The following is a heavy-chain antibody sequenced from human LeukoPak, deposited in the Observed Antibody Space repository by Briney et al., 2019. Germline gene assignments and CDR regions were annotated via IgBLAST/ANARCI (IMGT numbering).Heavy chain of an antibody. V-gene: IGHV4-4*02. Sequence: PSGTLSLTCAVSGGSISSSNWWSWVRQPPGKGLEWIGEIYHSGSTNYNPSLKSRVTISVDKSKNQFSLKLSSVTAADTAVYYCARHGLVAARHAFDIWGQGTMVTVSS. CDR3: ARHGLVAARHAFDI. J-gene: IGHJ3*02. D-gene: IGHD6-6*01. CDR1: GGSISSSNW. CDR2: IYHSGST.